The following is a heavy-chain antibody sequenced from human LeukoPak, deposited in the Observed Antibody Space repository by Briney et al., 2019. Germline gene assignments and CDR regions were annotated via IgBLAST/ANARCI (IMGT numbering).Heavy chain of an antibody. J-gene: IGHJ6*03. CDR1: GGSFSGYY. V-gene: IGHV4-34*01. CDR3: ARHLGWARYYYYYMDV. D-gene: IGHD3-16*01. Sequence: SETLSLTCAVYGGSFSGYYWSWIRQPPGQGLEWIGEISYSGIINYNPSLKSRVSISVDTSKNQFSLKLSSVTAADTAVYYCARHLGWARYYYYYMDVWGKGTTVTISS. CDR2: ISYSGII.